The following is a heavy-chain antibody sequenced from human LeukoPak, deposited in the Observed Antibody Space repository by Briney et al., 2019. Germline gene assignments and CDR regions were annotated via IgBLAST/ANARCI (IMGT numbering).Heavy chain of an antibody. CDR1: GGSFSGYY. J-gene: IGHJ4*02. CDR2: INHSGST. CDR3: ARRDLLVSTIDY. V-gene: IGHV4-34*01. Sequence: KTSETLSLTCAVYGGSFSGYYWSWIRQPPGKGLEWIGEINHSGSTNYNPSLKSRVTISVDTSKNQFSLRLSSVTAADTAVYYCARRDLLVSTIDYWGQGTLVTVSS. D-gene: IGHD6-6*01.